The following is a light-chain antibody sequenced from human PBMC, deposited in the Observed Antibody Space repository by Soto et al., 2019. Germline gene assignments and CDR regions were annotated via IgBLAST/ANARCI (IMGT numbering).Light chain of an antibody. CDR2: DVT. V-gene: IGLV2-11*01. CDR1: SSDVGGYHY. J-gene: IGLJ3*02. Sequence: QSVLTQPRSVSGSPGQSVTISCTGTSSDVGGYHYVSWYQQHPGKAPKLMTYDVTKRPSGVPDRFSGSKSGNTASLTISGLQAEDEADYYCSSYTSSGTWVFGGGTKLTVL. CDR3: SSYTSSGTWV.